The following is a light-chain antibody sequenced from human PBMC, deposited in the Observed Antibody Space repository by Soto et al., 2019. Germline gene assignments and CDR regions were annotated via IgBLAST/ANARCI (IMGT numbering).Light chain of an antibody. J-gene: IGLJ3*02. CDR3: SSYTSSSTRV. CDR1: SSDVGGYNY. CDR2: EVS. Sequence: QSALTQPASVSGSPGQSITISCTGTSSDVGGYNYVSWYQQHPGKAPKLMIYEVSNRPSGVSNRFSGSKSGNTASLTISGLHAEDDADYYCSSYTSSSTRVFGGGTQLTVL. V-gene: IGLV2-14*01.